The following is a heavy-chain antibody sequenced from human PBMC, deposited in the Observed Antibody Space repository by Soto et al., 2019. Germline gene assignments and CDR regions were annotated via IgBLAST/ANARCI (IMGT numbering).Heavy chain of an antibody. J-gene: IGHJ4*02. CDR2: ISNSGST. Sequence: SETLSLTCTVSVGSVTSDEDYWTWIRQSPGKGLEWIGYISNSGSTGYNPSLKTRLSMSVDRSKNQFTLRLTSVTAADTAVYFRAAESGSTYGYGDHWGQGTQVTVSP. CDR3: AAESGSTYGYGDH. V-gene: IGHV4-30-4*01. CDR1: VGSVTSDEDY. D-gene: IGHD5-18*01.